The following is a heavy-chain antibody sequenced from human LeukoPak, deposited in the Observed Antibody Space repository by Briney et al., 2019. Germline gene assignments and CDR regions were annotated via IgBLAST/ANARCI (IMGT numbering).Heavy chain of an antibody. J-gene: IGHJ5*02. D-gene: IGHD3-22*01. CDR3: ARKVYYYDSSGYYP. CDR1: GFTFSSYG. Sequence: GGSLRLSCAASGFTFSSYGMSWVRQAPGKGLEWVSAISGSGGSTYHADSVKGRFTISRDNSKNTLYLQMNSLRAEDTAVYYCARKVYYYDSSGYYPWGQGTLVTVSS. CDR2: ISGSGGST. V-gene: IGHV3-23*01.